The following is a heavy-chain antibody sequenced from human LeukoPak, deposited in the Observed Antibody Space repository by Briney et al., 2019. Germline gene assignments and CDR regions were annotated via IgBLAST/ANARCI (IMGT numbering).Heavy chain of an antibody. CDR1: GGSISSYY. J-gene: IGHJ4*02. CDR3: ARHRSDPYYFDY. CDR2: IYYSGST. D-gene: IGHD3-10*01. Sequence: SETLSLTCTVSGGSISSYYWGWIRQPPGKGLEWIGYIYYSGSTNYNPSLKSRVTISVDTSKNQFSLKLSSVTAADTAVYYCARHRSDPYYFDYWGQGTLVTVSS. V-gene: IGHV4-59*13.